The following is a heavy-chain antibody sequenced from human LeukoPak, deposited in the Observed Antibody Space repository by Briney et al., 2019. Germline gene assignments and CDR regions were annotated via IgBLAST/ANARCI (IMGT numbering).Heavy chain of an antibody. CDR2: ISSSSSYI. D-gene: IGHD3-3*01. Sequence: PGGSLRLSCAASGFTFSNYAMSWVRQAPTKGLEWVSSISSSSSYIYYADSVKGRFTISRDNAKNSLYLQMNSLRAEDTAVYYCASGRGTVLRFLEWLNSDYWGQGTLVTVSS. J-gene: IGHJ4*02. CDR1: GFTFSNYA. V-gene: IGHV3-21*01. CDR3: ASGRGTVLRFLEWLNSDY.